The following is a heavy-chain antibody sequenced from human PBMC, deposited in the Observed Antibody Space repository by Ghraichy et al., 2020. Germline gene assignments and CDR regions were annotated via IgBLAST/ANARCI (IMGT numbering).Heavy chain of an antibody. D-gene: IGHD2-15*01. CDR3: ARDRTDCSGGSCYPVQYYYYGMDV. V-gene: IGHV3-30-3*01. CDR2: ISYDGSNK. Sequence: GGSLRLSCAASGFTFSSYAMHWVRQAPGKGLEWVAVISYDGSNKYYADSVKGRFTISRDNSKNTLYLQMNSLRAEDTAVYYCARDRTDCSGGSCYPVQYYYYGMDVWGQGTTVTVSS. CDR1: GFTFSSYA. J-gene: IGHJ6*02.